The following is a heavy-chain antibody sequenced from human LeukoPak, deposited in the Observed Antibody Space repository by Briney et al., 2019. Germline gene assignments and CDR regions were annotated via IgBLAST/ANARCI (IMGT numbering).Heavy chain of an antibody. V-gene: IGHV4-34*01. CDR2: INHSGST. CDR3: ARGGEYYDSSGYRDY. J-gene: IGHJ4*02. CDR1: GGPFSGYY. D-gene: IGHD3-22*01. Sequence: PSETLSLTCAVYGGPFSGYYWSWIRQPPGKGLEWIGEINHSGSTNYNPSLKSRVTISVDTSKNQFSLKLSSVTAADTAVYYCARGGEYYDSSGYRDYWGQGTLVTVSS.